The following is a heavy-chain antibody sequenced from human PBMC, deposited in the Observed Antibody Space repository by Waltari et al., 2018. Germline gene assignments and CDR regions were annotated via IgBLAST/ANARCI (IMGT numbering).Heavy chain of an antibody. J-gene: IGHJ4*02. V-gene: IGHV1-69-2*01. CDR3: ETVTNTYQRPVNY. Sequence: EVQLVQSGAEVKKPGATVKISCKVSGYTFTDYYMHWVQQAPGKGMEGMGRVDGEEGEKIYGEKGQGRVNITEERCTETAYMELRSMRAEDRDVDYWETVTNTYQRPVNYWGKGTLVTVSS. D-gene: IGHD2-2*01. CDR2: VDGEEGEK. CDR1: GYTFTDYY.